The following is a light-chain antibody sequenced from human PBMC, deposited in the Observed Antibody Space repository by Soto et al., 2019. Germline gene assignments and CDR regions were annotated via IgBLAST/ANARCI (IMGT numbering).Light chain of an antibody. CDR3: SSYTTSNTRQIV. J-gene: IGLJ1*01. CDR1: SSDVGGYNY. CDR2: DVS. Sequence: QPVLTQPASVSGSPGQSITISCTGTSSDVGGYNYVSWYQHHPGKAPKLMIYDVSNRPSGVSNRFSGSKSGNTASLTISGLQPEDEADYYCSSYTTSNTRQIVLGTGTKAPS. V-gene: IGLV2-14*03.